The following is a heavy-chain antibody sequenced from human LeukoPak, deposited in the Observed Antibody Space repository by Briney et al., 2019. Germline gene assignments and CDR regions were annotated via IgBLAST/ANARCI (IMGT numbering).Heavy chain of an antibody. D-gene: IGHD1-26*01. CDR3: ATVSRKSGSYLSIVY. CDR1: GYTLTELS. Sequence: ASVKVSCKVSGYTLTELSMHWVRQAPGKGLEWMGGFDPEDGETIYAQKFRGRVTMTEDTSTDTAYMELSSLRSEDTAVYYCATVSRKSGSYLSIVYWGQGTLVTVSS. V-gene: IGHV1-24*01. J-gene: IGHJ4*02. CDR2: FDPEDGET.